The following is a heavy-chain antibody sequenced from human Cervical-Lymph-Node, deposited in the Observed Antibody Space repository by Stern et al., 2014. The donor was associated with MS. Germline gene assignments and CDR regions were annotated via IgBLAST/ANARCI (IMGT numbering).Heavy chain of an antibody. CDR1: GYTFTSYD. D-gene: IGHD3-10*01. J-gene: IGHJ6*02. CDR2: MNPNSGNT. V-gene: IGHV1-8*01. Sequence: VHLVESGAEVKKPGASVKVSCKASGYTFTSYDINWVRQATGQGLEWMGWMNPNSGNTSYAQKFQGRVTMTRNTSISTAYMELSSLRSEDTAVYYCARGRSYYGSGSYYYYYYYGMDVWGQGTTVTVSS. CDR3: ARGRSYYGSGSYYYYYYYGMDV.